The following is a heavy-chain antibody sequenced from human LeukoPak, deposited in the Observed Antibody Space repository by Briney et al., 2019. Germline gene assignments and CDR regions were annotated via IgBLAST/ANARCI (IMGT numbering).Heavy chain of an antibody. V-gene: IGHV3-74*01. Sequence: GGSLRPSCTASGFTFSSYWMHWVRQVPGKGLVWVSHINSDGSSTTYADSVKGRFTISRDNAKNTLYLQMNSLRAEDTAVYYCARGWLQRSFDCWGQGTLVTVSS. J-gene: IGHJ4*02. CDR2: INSDGSST. CDR1: GFTFSSYW. D-gene: IGHD5-24*01. CDR3: ARGWLQRSFDC.